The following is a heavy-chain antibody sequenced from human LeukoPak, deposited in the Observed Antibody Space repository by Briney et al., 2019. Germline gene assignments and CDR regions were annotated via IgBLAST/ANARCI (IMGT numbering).Heavy chain of an antibody. J-gene: IGHJ5*02. CDR2: INPSGGST. Sequence: ASVKVSCKASGYTFTSYYMHWVRQAPGQGLEWMGIINPSGGSTSYAQKFQGRVTMTRDTSTSTIYMELSSLRSEDTAVYYCARDEAGPAVYNWFDPWGQGTLVTVSS. CDR1: GYTFTSYY. V-gene: IGHV1-46*01. CDR3: ARDEAGPAVYNWFDP. D-gene: IGHD2-2*01.